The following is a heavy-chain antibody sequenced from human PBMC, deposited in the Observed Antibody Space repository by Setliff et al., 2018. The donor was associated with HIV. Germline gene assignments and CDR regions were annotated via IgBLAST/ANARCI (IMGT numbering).Heavy chain of an antibody. J-gene: IGHJ4*02. CDR1: GYSFTVYY. Sequence: ASVKVSCKASGYSFTVYYLHWVRPAPGQGREWMGWVYPKSGSTVYAQDFQGRVTMTADTSISTAYMELNSLKSGDTSVYFCAIPHYYECSTPPYWWGQGTLVTVSS. V-gene: IGHV1-2*02. D-gene: IGHD3-22*01. CDR3: AIPHYYECSTPPYW. CDR2: VYPKSGST.